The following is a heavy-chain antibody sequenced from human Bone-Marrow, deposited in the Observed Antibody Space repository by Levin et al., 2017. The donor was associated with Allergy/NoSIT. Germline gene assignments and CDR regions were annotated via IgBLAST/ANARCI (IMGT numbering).Heavy chain of an antibody. J-gene: IGHJ6*02. Sequence: SETLSLTCVISGASVSSNSAVWTWIRQSPSRGLEWLGRTYYRSKWFADYAVSVKSRIAINPDTSENHVSLQLNSVTPEDTAVYYCARDMDVGVAATYFGLDVWGQGTTVTVSS. CDR2: TYYRSKWFA. CDR1: GASVSSNSAV. CDR3: ARDMDVGVAATYFGLDV. D-gene: IGHD6-19*01. V-gene: IGHV6-1*01.